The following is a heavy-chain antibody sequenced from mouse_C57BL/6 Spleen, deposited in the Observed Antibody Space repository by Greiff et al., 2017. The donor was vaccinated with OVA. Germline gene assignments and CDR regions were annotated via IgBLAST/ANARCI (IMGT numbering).Heavy chain of an antibody. CDR1: GYSITSGYY. J-gene: IGHJ4*01. CDR3: ARSYSPYYYAMDY. Sequence: EVKLQQSGPGLVKPSQSLSLTCPVTGYSITSGYYWNWIRQFPGNKLEWMGYISYDGSNNYNPSLKNRISITRDTSKNQFFLKLNSVTTEDTATYYCARSYSPYYYAMDYWGQGTSVTVSS. CDR2: ISYDGSN. D-gene: IGHD2-12*01. V-gene: IGHV3-6*01.